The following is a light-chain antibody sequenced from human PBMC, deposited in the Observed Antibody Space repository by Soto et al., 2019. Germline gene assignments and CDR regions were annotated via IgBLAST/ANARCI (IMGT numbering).Light chain of an antibody. CDR3: PQGHEWPWGT. J-gene: IGKJ1*01. V-gene: IGKV3-15*01. Sequence: EIVMTQSPATLSVSPGERATISCRASQSISSYLAWYQQKPDQAPRLLSYGASTRAKDIPARFSGGGARTEFTLTSNSLPSEDVAVYYCPQGHEWPWGTFGQGTKVAVK. CDR2: GAS. CDR1: QSISSY.